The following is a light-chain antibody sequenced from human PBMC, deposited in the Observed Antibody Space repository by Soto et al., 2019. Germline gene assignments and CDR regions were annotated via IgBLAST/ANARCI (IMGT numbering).Light chain of an antibody. CDR3: QQYETFSPWT. CDR2: KAT. J-gene: IGKJ1*01. Sequence: DIQMTQSPSILSASVGDRVTITCRASQRIDTWLAWYQQKPGTAPKLLIYKATTLQSGVPSRFSGSGSGTEFTLAISSLEPDDFETYYCQQYETFSPWTFGQGTKVEVK. CDR1: QRIDTW. V-gene: IGKV1-5*03.